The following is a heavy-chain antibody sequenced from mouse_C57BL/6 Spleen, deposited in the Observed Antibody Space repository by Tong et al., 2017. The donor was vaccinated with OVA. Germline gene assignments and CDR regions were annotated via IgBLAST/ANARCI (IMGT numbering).Heavy chain of an antibody. CDR3: TRDYGSPYYFDY. CDR2: INPNNGDT. CDR1: GYTFTDYY. J-gene: IGHJ2*01. Sequence: EVQLQESGPELVKPGASVKMSCKASGYTFTDYYMKWMKQSHGKSLEWIGDINPNNGDTFYNQKFKGKATLTVDKSSSTAYMQLNSLTSEDSAVYYCTRDYGSPYYFDYWGQGTTLTVSS. V-gene: IGHV1-26*01. D-gene: IGHD1-1*01.